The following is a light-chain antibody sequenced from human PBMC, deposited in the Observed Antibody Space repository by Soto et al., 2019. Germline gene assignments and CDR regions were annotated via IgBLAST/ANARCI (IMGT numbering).Light chain of an antibody. CDR2: GAS. Sequence: ETGMTQSPATPSVSPGERATLPCRARQSVSSNLAWSQQKPGQAPRLLIYGASTRATGIPARFSGSGSGTEFTLTISSLQSEDFAVYYCQQYNNWPPTWTFGQGTKVDIK. CDR1: QSVSSN. CDR3: QQYNNWPPTWT. V-gene: IGKV3-15*01. J-gene: IGKJ1*01.